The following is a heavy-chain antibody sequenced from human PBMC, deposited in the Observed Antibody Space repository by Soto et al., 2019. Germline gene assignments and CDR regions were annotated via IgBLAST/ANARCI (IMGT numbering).Heavy chain of an antibody. V-gene: IGHV3-7*03. CDR2: INQDGSER. J-gene: IGHJ4*02. CDR1: GLTFRNDW. D-gene: IGHD4-17*01. CDR3: AVYGYGVSAAAY. Sequence: LRLSCAGSGLTFRNDWLSWVRQAPGKGLEWVANINQDGSERYYVDSVRGRFTISRDNVENSLYLQLNSLRPEDTAVYYCAVYGYGVSAAAYWGQGXLVTVSS.